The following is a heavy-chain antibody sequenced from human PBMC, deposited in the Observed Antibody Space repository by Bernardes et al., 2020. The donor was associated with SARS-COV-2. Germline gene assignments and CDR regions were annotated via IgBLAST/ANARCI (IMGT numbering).Heavy chain of an antibody. J-gene: IGHJ4*02. CDR3: ASEDLTGVDN. Sequence: GGSLRLSCAASGFTVRSNYMSWVRQAPGKGLEWVSVIYSAGSTSYADSVKGRFTISTDNSKNTLYLQMNSLRAEDTAVYYCASEDLTGVDNWGQGTLVTVSS. CDR1: GFTVRSNY. D-gene: IGHD7-27*01. CDR2: IYSAGST. V-gene: IGHV3-53*01.